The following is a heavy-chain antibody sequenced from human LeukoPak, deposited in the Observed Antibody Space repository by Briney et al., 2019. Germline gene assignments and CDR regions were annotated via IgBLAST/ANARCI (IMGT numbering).Heavy chain of an antibody. J-gene: IGHJ4*02. D-gene: IGHD5-12*01. CDR1: GFTFDGYG. V-gene: IGHV3-20*04. CDR2: INWNGGST. CDR3: ASGPGLGRLRGYSGYVGY. Sequence: GGSVRLSCAASGFTFDGYGMSWVRQAPGKGLEWVCGINWNGGSTGYADSVKGRFTISRDNAKNSLYLQMNSLRAEDTPLYYCASGPGLGRLRGYSGYVGYWAQGTLVTVSS.